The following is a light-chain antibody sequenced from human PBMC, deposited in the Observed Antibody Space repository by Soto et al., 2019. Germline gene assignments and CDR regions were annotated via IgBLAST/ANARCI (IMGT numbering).Light chain of an antibody. CDR1: SSDVGTYNY. V-gene: IGLV2-14*01. J-gene: IGLJ2*01. CDR3: SSYTTSSTVV. CDR2: EVS. Sequence: QSALTQPASVSGSPGQAITISCTGTSSDVGTYNYVSWYQQHPGKAPQLMIYEVSNRPSGVANRFSGSKLANTGSLTISGLYAEDEAEYYWSSYTTSSTVVFGGGTELTVL.